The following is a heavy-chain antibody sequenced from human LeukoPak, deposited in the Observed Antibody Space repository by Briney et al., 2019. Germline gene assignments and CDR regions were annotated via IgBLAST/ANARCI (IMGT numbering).Heavy chain of an antibody. J-gene: IGHJ3*02. CDR2: IYPGDSDT. Sequence: RGESLKISCKGSGHSFTTYWIGWVRQMPGKGLEWMGIIYPGDSDTRYSPSFQGQVTISADKSISTAYLQWSSLKASDTAMYYCARHRGSSWDHDAFDIWGQGTMVTVSS. CDR3: ARHRGSSWDHDAFDI. V-gene: IGHV5-51*01. D-gene: IGHD6-13*01. CDR1: GHSFTTYW.